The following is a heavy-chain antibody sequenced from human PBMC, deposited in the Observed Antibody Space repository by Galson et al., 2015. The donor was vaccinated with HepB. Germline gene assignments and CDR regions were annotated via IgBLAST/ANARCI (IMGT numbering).Heavy chain of an antibody. CDR3: AGPLVGATRPYAFDI. D-gene: IGHD1-26*01. CDR2: IIPIFGTA. V-gene: IGHV1-69*13. Sequence: SVNVSCKASGGTFSSYAISWVRQAPGQGLEWMGGIIPIFGTANYAQKFQGRVTITADESTSTAYMELSSLRSEDTAVYYCAGPLVGATRPYAFDIWGQGTMVTVSS. CDR1: GGTFSSYA. J-gene: IGHJ3*02.